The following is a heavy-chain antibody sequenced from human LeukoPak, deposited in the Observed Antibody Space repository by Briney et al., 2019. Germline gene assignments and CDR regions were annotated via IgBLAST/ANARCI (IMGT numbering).Heavy chain of an antibody. V-gene: IGHV3-23*01. CDR2: ISGSGDNT. Sequence: PGGSLRLSCAASGFTFSSYSLNWVRQAPGKGLEWVSGISGSGDNTYYADSVKGRFTISRDNSKNTLYLQMNSLRAEVTAVYYCARPHRIAAIVLSYFDYWGQGTLVTVSS. CDR1: GFTFSSYS. CDR3: ARPHRIAAIVLSYFDY. D-gene: IGHD6-13*01. J-gene: IGHJ4*02.